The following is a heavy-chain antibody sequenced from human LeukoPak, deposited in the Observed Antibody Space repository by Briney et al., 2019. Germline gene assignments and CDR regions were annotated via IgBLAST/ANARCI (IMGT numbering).Heavy chain of an antibody. CDR1: GYSFTSYW. Sequence: GESLKISCKGSGYSFTSYWIGWVRQMPGKGLEWMGIIYPGDSDTRYSPSFQGQVTISADKSISTAYLQWSSLKASDTAMYYCARHVGAAAGNMRFDPWGQGTLVTVSS. CDR2: IYPGDSDT. V-gene: IGHV5-51*01. CDR3: ARHVGAAAGNMRFDP. J-gene: IGHJ5*02. D-gene: IGHD6-13*01.